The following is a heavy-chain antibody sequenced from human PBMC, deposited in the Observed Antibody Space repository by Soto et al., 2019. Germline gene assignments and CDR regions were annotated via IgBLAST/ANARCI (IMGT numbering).Heavy chain of an antibody. Sequence: PSETLSLTCGVSSGSISSRNWWSWVRQPPGKGLEWIGEISHSGRTNYNPSLESRVTMSVDKSRNQFYLKLNFVAAADTAVYYCATQTYSYNWHYWGQGTLVTVSS. V-gene: IGHV4-4*02. CDR1: SGSISSRNW. CDR3: ATQTYSYNWHY. D-gene: IGHD1-1*01. CDR2: ISHSGRT. J-gene: IGHJ4*02.